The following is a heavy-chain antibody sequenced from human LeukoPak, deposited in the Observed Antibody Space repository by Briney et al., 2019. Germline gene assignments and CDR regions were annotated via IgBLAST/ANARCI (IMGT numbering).Heavy chain of an antibody. CDR3: ARDEPLVVVPAAVPIFDY. D-gene: IGHD2-2*02. J-gene: IGHJ4*02. Sequence: GGSLRVSCAASGFTFSSYWMSWVRQAPGKGLEWVANIKQDGSEKYYVDSVKGRFTISRDNAKNSLYLQMNSLRAEDTAVYYCARDEPLVVVPAAVPIFDYWGQGTLVTVSS. CDR2: IKQDGSEK. CDR1: GFTFSSYW. V-gene: IGHV3-7*01.